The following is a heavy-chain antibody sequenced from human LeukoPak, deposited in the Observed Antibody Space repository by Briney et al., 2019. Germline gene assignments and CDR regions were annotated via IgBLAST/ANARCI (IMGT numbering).Heavy chain of an antibody. CDR3: ARDLGGSVRATFDI. Sequence: GGSLRLSCAASGFTFSSYSMNWVRQAPGRGLEWVSYISSGSSTINYADSVKGRFTISRDNAKNSLYLQMNSLRAEDTAVYYCARDLGGSVRATFDIWGQGTMVIVSS. CDR1: GFTFSSYS. D-gene: IGHD3-10*01. CDR2: ISSGSSTI. J-gene: IGHJ3*02. V-gene: IGHV3-48*04.